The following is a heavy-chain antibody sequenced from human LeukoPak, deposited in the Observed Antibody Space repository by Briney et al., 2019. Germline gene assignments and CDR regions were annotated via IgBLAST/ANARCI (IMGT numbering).Heavy chain of an antibody. V-gene: IGHV3-21*01. CDR2: ISSSSSYI. CDR3: ARDRRAAADWFDP. CDR1: GFTFSSYS. Sequence: GGSLSPSCAASGFTFSSYSMNWVRQAPGKGLGWVSSISSSSSYIYYADSVKGRFTISRDNAKNSLYLQMNSLRAEDTAVYYCARDRRAAADWFDPWGQGTLVTVSS. D-gene: IGHD6-13*01. J-gene: IGHJ5*02.